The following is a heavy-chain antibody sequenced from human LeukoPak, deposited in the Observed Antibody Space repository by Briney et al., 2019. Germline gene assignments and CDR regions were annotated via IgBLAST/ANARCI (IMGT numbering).Heavy chain of an antibody. CDR1: GFTFSSYA. CDR3: AKERLATRGYSYGFNY. CDR2: FSGSGGST. D-gene: IGHD5-18*01. J-gene: IGHJ4*02. Sequence: PGGSLRLSCAASGFTFSSYAMSWVRQAPGKGLEWVSAFSGSGGSTYYADSEKGRFTISRDNSRNTLYLQMNSLRDEDTAVYYCAKERLATRGYSYGFNYWGQGTLVTVSS. V-gene: IGHV3-23*01.